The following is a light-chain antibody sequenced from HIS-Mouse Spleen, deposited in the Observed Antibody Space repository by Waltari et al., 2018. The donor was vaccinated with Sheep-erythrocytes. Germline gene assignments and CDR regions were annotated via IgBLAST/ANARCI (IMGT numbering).Light chain of an antibody. J-gene: IGKJ1*01. V-gene: IGKV1-33*01. Sequence: DIQMTQSPSSLSASVGDRVTITCQASQDISNYLNWNQQKPGKAPKLLIYDASNLETGVPSRFSGSGSGTDFTFTISSLQPEDIATYYCLQHNSYPRTFGQGTKVEIK. CDR1: QDISNY. CDR2: DAS. CDR3: LQHNSYPRT.